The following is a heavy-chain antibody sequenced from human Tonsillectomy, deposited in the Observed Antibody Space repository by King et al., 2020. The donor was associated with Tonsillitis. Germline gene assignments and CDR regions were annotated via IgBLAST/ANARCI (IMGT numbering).Heavy chain of an antibody. CDR3: ARESSGWFSQSSFDY. CDR1: GFTFSSYG. J-gene: IGHJ4*02. Sequence: VQLVQSGGGVVQPGRALRLSCTASGFTFSSYGMHWVRQAPGKGLEWGAVIWYDGSIKYYADSVKGRLTISRDNSKKTLYLQMNSLRAEDTAVYYCARESSGWFSQSSFDYWGQGTLVTVSS. D-gene: IGHD6-19*01. V-gene: IGHV3-33*08. CDR2: IWYDGSIK.